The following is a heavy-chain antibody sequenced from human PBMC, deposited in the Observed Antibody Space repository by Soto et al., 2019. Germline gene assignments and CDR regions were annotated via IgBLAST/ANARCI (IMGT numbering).Heavy chain of an antibody. CDR2: ISYDGSNK. CDR1: GFTFSSYG. CDR3: AKDSSIVGATIRPFAY. V-gene: IGHV3-30*18. Sequence: GGSLRLSCAASGFTFSSYGMHWVRQAPGKGLEWVAVISYDGSNKYYADSVKGRFTISRDNSKNTLYLQMNSLRAEDTAVYYCAKDSSIVGATIRPFAYWGQGTLVTVSS. D-gene: IGHD1-26*01. J-gene: IGHJ4*02.